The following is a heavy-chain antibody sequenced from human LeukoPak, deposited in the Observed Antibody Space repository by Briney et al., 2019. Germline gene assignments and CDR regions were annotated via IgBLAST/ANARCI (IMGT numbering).Heavy chain of an antibody. V-gene: IGHV3-30-3*01. CDR2: ISYDGSNK. Sequence: GGSLRLSCAASGFTFSSYAMHWVRQAPGKGLEWVAVISYDGSNKYYADSVKGRFTISRDNAKNSLYLQMNSLRAEDTALYYCAKDLGIRGYYYYGMDVWGQGTTVTVSS. CDR1: GFTFSSYA. J-gene: IGHJ6*02. CDR3: AKDLGIRGYYYYGMDV. D-gene: IGHD7-27*01.